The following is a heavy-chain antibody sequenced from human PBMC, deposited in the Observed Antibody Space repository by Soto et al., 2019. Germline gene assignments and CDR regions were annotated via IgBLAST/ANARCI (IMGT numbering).Heavy chain of an antibody. D-gene: IGHD3-22*01. CDR1: GDTFSSYA. J-gene: IGHJ4*02. V-gene: IGHV1-69*10. Sequence: SSVKVSCKASGDTFSSYAISWLRHGPVQLLEWMGGIIPILGTPNYAQKFQGRVTITADKSTSTAYMELSSLRSEDTAVYYCARERSRYNRSGYYRPDYWGQGTLVTVSS. CDR2: IIPILGTP. CDR3: ARERSRYNRSGYYRPDY.